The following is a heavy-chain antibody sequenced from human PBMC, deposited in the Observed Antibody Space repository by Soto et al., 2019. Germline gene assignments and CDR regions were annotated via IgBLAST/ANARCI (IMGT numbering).Heavy chain of an antibody. CDR2: ISHSGTS. Sequence: QVQLQESGPGLVKPSGTLSLTCAVSGGSISSSHWWTWVRQSPGKGLEYIGEISHSGTSNSNPSPERRVALSADKSKNHISLTLTSVTAADTAVYYCARVVLTITRGAFDAWGQGTLVIVSS. D-gene: IGHD3-9*01. V-gene: IGHV4-4*02. CDR1: GGSISSSHW. CDR3: ARVVLTITRGAFDA. J-gene: IGHJ3*01.